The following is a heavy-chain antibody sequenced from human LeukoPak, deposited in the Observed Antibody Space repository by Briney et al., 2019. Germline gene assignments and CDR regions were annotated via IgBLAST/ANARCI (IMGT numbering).Heavy chain of an antibody. CDR3: ARDRCSSTSCYRWFDP. CDR1: GGTFSSYA. D-gene: IGHD2-2*02. V-gene: IGHV1-69*05. J-gene: IGHJ5*02. Sequence: ASVKVSCKASGGTFSSYAISWVRQAPGQGLEWMGGIIPIFGTANYAQKFQGRVTITTDESTSTAYMELSSLRSEDTAVYYCARDRCSSTSCYRWFDPWGQGTLVTVSS. CDR2: IIPIFGTA.